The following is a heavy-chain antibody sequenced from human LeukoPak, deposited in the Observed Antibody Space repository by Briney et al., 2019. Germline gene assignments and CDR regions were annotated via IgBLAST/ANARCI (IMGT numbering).Heavy chain of an antibody. CDR2: INPSGVTT. D-gene: IGHD1-26*01. J-gene: IGHJ4*02. V-gene: IGHV1-46*01. CDR1: GYTFSSYY. Sequence: AAVKVSCKASGYTFSSYYLHWVRQAPEQGLEWMGVINPSGVTTSFAQKLEGRVTMTSDTSTSTVYMELSSLRSEDTAVYYCARVHSGHSWGAYFDYWGQGSLVTVSS. CDR3: ARVHSGHSWGAYFDY.